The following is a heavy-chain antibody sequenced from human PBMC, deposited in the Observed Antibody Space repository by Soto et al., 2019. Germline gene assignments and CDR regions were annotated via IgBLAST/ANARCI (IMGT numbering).Heavy chain of an antibody. J-gene: IGHJ4*02. V-gene: IGHV3-48*03. CDR2: ISSSGSTI. CDR3: ARDLEWELLRASPFYY. D-gene: IGHD1-26*01. Sequence: EVQLVESGGGLVQPGGSLRLSCAASGFTFSSYEMNWVRQAPGKGLEWVSYISSSGSTIYYADSVKGRFTISRDNAKNSLYLQMNSLRAEDTAVYYCARDLEWELLRASPFYYWGQGTLVTVSS. CDR1: GFTFSSYE.